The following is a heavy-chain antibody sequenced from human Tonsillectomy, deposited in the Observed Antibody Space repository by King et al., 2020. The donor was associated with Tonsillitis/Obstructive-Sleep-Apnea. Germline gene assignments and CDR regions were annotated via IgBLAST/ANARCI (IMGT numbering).Heavy chain of an antibody. V-gene: IGHV4-59*01. D-gene: IGHD3-22*01. CDR3: ARSGGSGHCYDGRFDY. Sequence: VQLQESGPGLVKPSETLSLTCTVSGGSISSYYWNWLRQPPEKGLGGIGYFYYSGRTNYNPSLKSRVTMPVDTAKNQFSLKLSSVTAADTAVYYCARSGGSGHCYDGRFDYWGQGTLVTVSS. J-gene: IGHJ4*02. CDR2: FYYSGRT. CDR1: GGSISSYY.